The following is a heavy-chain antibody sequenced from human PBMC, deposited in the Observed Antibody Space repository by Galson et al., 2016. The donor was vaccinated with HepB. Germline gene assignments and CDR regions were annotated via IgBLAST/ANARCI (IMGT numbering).Heavy chain of an antibody. J-gene: IGHJ4*02. Sequence: PGKGLEWVANIKQDGSEEYYVDSVKGRFTISRDNAKNSLYLQMNSLRAEDTAVYYCARRRGSGSHDYWGQGTLVTVSS. CDR3: ARRRGSGSHDY. CDR2: IKQDGSEE. D-gene: IGHD3-10*01. V-gene: IGHV3-7*05.